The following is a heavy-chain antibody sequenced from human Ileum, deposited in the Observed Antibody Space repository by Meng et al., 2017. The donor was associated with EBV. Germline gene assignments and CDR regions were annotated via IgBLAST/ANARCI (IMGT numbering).Heavy chain of an antibody. Sequence: QGQLQQQGPGLVQPLQTLSLTGAISGDSVSSNSAAWHWIRQSPSRGLEWLGRTYYRSKWYYDYAVSVKSRMTINPDTSKNQFSLQLNSVTPEDTAVDYCARGAYTSTWFWGQGTLVTVSS. CDR1: GDSVSSNSAA. D-gene: IGHD6-13*01. V-gene: IGHV6-1*01. CDR3: ARGAYTSTWF. J-gene: IGHJ1*01. CDR2: TYYRSKWYY.